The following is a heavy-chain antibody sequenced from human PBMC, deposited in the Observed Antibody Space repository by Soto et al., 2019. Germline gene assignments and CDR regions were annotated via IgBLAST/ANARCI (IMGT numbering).Heavy chain of an antibody. Sequence: SETLSLTCTVSGDSISSSTYYWGWIRQSPGKGLEWIGSVYYTGSTYYGPSLESRLTMSIDTSKSQFSLKLISVTAAETAVYYCARIIGASDYVDYWGQGTLVTVSS. CDR1: GDSISSSTYY. V-gene: IGHV4-39*01. CDR2: VYYTGST. J-gene: IGHJ4*02. D-gene: IGHD5-12*01. CDR3: ARIIGASDYVDY.